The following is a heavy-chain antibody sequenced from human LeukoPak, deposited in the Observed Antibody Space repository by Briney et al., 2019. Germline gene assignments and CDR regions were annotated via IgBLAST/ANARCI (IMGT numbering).Heavy chain of an antibody. CDR1: GYSFTSYW. Sequence: GESLTISCKSSGYSFTSYWIGWVRQMPGKGLEWMGIIYPGDSDTRYSPSFQGQVTISADKSISTAYLQWSSLKASDTAMYYCARRSYVWGSYRPLEYYFDYWGQGTLVTVSS. J-gene: IGHJ4*02. CDR3: ARRSYVWGSYRPLEYYFDY. CDR2: IYPGDSDT. D-gene: IGHD3-16*02. V-gene: IGHV5-51*01.